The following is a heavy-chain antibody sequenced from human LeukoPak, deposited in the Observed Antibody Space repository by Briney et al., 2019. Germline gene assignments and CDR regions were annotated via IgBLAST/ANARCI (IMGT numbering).Heavy chain of an antibody. D-gene: IGHD3-9*01. CDR2: INDSGRT. V-gene: IGHV4-34*01. Sequence: SETLSLTCAVYGGSFSGYYWTWIRQPPGKGLEWIGEINDSGRTNYNPSLKSRVTISVDTSKNQFSLKVTSVTAADTAVYYCARRRILTGYKLYDYWGQGTPVTVSS. J-gene: IGHJ4*02. CDR3: ARRRILTGYKLYDY. CDR1: GGSFSGYY.